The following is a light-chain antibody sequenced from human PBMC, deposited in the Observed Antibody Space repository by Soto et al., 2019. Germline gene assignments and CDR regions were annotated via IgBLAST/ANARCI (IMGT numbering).Light chain of an antibody. CDR2: GAS. J-gene: IGKJ5*01. V-gene: IGKV3-15*01. CDR1: RSVSRS. Sequence: EIVLAQSPGTPALSPGNRPTLSSRHSRSVSRSYLAWYQQKPGQAPRFLLYGASTRATGIPARFSGGGSGAEFALTISSLQSEDFAAYYCQQYNNCHPITFGQGTRLEI. CDR3: QQYNNCHPIT.